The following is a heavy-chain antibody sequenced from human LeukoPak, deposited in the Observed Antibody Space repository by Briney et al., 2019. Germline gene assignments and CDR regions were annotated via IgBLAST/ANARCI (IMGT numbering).Heavy chain of an antibody. J-gene: IGHJ4*02. CDR2: IYTSGST. D-gene: IGHD3-10*01. CDR1: GGSISSGSYY. Sequence: PSQTLSLTCTVSGGSISSGSYYWSWIRQPAGKGLEWIGRIYTSGSTNYNPSLKSRVIISVDTSKNQFSLKLSSVTAADTAVYYCARETWGGSGSTYYFDYWGQGTLVTVSS. CDR3: ARETWGGSGSTYYFDY. V-gene: IGHV4-61*02.